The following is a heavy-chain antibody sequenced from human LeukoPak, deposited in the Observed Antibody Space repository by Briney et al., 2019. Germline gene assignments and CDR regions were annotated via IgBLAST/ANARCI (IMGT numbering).Heavy chain of an antibody. J-gene: IGHJ4*02. CDR3: ARGGPGDCGDPAY. D-gene: IGHD4-17*01. V-gene: IGHV3-21*01. CDR2: ISSSSSYI. CDR1: GFTFSSYS. Sequence: GGSLRLSCAASGFTFSSYSMNWVRQAPGKGLEWVSSISSSSSYIYYADSVKGRFTISRDNAKNSLYLQMNSLRAEDTAVYYCARGGPGDCGDPAYWGQRTLVTVSS.